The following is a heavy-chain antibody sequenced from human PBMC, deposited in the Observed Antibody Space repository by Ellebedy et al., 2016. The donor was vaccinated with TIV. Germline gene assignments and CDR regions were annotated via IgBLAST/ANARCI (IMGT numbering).Heavy chain of an antibody. V-gene: IGHV3-21*01. CDR1: GFTFTTYS. CDR2: ITSAGSSI. Sequence: GESLKISXAASGFTFTTYSMSWVRQAPGKGLEWVSSITSAGSSIYYSDSLKGRFTISRDNAKNSLYLQMNSLRAEDTAVYYCAREIRWNWFDPWGQGTLVTVSS. D-gene: IGHD2-15*01. CDR3: AREIRWNWFDP. J-gene: IGHJ5*02.